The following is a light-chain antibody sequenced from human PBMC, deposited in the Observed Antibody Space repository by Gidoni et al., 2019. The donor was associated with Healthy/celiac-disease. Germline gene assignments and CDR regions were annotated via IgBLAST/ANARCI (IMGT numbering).Light chain of an antibody. V-gene: IGLV4-69*01. CDR2: LNSYGRH. CDR3: QTWGTGIVV. J-gene: IGLJ2*01. Sequence: QLVLTQSPSASASLGASVKLTCTLSSGHSSYAIAWHQQQPEKGPRYLMKLNSYGRHSKGDGIPDRFSGSSSGAERYLTISSLQSEDEADYYWQTWGTGIVVFGGATTLPVL. CDR1: SGHSSYA.